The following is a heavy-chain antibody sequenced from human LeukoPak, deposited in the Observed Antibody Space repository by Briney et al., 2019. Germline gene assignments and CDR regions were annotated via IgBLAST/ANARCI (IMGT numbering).Heavy chain of an antibody. CDR1: GYTFTSFD. J-gene: IGHJ4*02. V-gene: IGHV1-8*01. D-gene: IGHD6-13*01. Sequence: ASVKVSCKASGYTFTSFDINWVQQATGQGLEWLGSTNPNSGNTGYAQKFQGRVTMTRNTSISTSYMELSSLRSEDTAVYYCASRRWSSWYGGWGQGTLVTVSS. CDR3: ASRRWSSWYGG. CDR2: TNPNSGNT.